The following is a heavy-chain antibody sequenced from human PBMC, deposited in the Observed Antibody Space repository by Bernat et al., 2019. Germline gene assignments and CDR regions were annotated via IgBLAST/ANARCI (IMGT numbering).Heavy chain of an antibody. D-gene: IGHD4/OR15-4a*01. J-gene: IGHJ4*02. Sequence: QVQLQESGPGLVKPSETLSLTCTVSGGSIRSYYWSWIRQPPGKGLEWIGYIYYSGNTNYNPSLQSRVTISVDTSKNQFSLKLRSATAADTAVYYCARLKFKSTIGAGPLDSWGQGTLVTVSS. V-gene: IGHV4-59*08. CDR2: IYYSGNT. CDR1: GGSIRSYY. CDR3: ARLKFKSTIGAGPLDS.